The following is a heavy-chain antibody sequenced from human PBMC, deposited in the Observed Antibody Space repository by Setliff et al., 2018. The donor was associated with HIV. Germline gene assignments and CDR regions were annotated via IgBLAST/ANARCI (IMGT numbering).Heavy chain of an antibody. CDR2: ISWNSGSI. CDR3: AKDIRGGGGAFDI. D-gene: IGHD3-10*01. CDR1: GFAFHDYA. Sequence: GGSLRLSCAASGFAFHDYAMHWVRQAPGKGLEWVSGISWNSGSIGYADSVKGRFTISRDNAKNSLYLQMNSLRAEDTALYYCAKDIRGGGGAFDIWGQGTMVTVSS. V-gene: IGHV3-9*01. J-gene: IGHJ3*02.